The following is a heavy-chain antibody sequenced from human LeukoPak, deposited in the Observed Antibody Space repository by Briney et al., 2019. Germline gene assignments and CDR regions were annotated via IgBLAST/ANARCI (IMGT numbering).Heavy chain of an antibody. D-gene: IGHD5-18*01. CDR1: GGSISSYY. V-gene: IGHV4-59*01. Sequence: SETLSLTCTVSGGSISSYYWSWLRQPPGKGLEWIGYIYYSGSTNYNPSLKSRVTISVDTSKNQFSLKLSSVTAADTAVYYCARGAGGYSYGHWGQGTLVTVSS. CDR2: IYYSGST. CDR3: ARGAGGYSYGH. J-gene: IGHJ4*02.